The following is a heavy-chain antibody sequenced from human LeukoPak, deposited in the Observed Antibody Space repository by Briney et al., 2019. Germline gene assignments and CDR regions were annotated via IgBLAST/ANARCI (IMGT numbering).Heavy chain of an antibody. CDR2: MNPNSGNT. J-gene: IGHJ4*02. V-gene: IGHV1-8*01. CDR3: ARGADTAMDSNFDY. CDR1: GYTFTSYG. D-gene: IGHD5-18*01. Sequence: ASVKVSCKASGYTFTSYGINWVRQATGQGLEWMGWMNPNSGNTGYAQKFQGRVTMTRNTSISTAYMELSSLRSEDTAVYYCARGADTAMDSNFDYWGQGTLVTVSS.